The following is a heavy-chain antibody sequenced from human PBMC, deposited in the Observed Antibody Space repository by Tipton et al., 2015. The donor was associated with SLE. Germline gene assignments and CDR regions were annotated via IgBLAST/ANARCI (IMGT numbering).Heavy chain of an antibody. CDR3: TRGDYDNSASVDF. CDR2: INSDGRST. CDR1: GFSFSSSW. D-gene: IGHD3-22*01. V-gene: IGHV3-74*03. J-gene: IGHJ4*02. Sequence: SLRLSCAASGFSFSSSWMHWVRQPPGKGLVWVSRINSDGRSTTYADSVKGRFTISRDNAKNTLYLQMNSLRAEDTALYYCTRGDYDNSASVDFWGQGTLVTVSS.